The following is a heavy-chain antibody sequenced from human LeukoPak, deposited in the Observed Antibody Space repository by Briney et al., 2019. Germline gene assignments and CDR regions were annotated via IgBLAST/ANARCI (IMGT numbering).Heavy chain of an antibody. Sequence: PGRSLRLSCAASGFTLSSYGMHWVRQAPGKGLEWVAVVSYDGSNKYYADSVKGRFTISRDNSKNTLYLQLNSLRAEDTAVYYCAKAHNWNDYFDAFDIWGQRTMVTVSS. V-gene: IGHV3-30*18. CDR1: GFTLSSYG. J-gene: IGHJ3*02. CDR3: AKAHNWNDYFDAFDI. CDR2: VSYDGSNK. D-gene: IGHD1-1*01.